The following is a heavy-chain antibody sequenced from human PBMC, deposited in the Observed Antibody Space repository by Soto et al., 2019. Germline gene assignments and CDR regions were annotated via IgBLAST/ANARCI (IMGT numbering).Heavy chain of an antibody. CDR1: GGTFSSYA. V-gene: IGHV1-69*13. CDR3: AESPQIAAAGPLFY. D-gene: IGHD6-13*01. J-gene: IGHJ4*02. CDR2: IIPIFGTA. Sequence: ASVKVSCKASGGTFSSYAISWVRQAPGQGLEWMGGIIPIFGTANYAQKFQGRVTITADESTSTAYMELSSLRSEDTAVYYCAESPQIAAAGPLFYWGQGTLVTVSS.